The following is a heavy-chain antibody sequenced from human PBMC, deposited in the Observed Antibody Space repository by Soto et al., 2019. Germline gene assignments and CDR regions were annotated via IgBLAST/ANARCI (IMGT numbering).Heavy chain of an antibody. CDR2: IYPGDSDT. J-gene: IGHJ3*02. CDR3: ARRIITSSGYYTDAFDI. Sequence: GPALKISCKGSGYRFISYWIGWVRQMPGKGLEWMGIIYPGDSDTRYSPSFQGQVTISADKSISTAYLQWSSLKASDTAMYYCARRIITSSGYYTDAFDIWGQGTMVTVS. D-gene: IGHD3-22*01. V-gene: IGHV5-51*01. CDR1: GYRFISYW.